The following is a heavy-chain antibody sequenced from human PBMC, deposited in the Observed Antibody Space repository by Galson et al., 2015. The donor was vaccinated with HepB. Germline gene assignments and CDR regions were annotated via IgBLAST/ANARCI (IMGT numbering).Heavy chain of an antibody. CDR2: ISYTGDT. V-gene: IGHV4-39*01. J-gene: IGHJ4*02. D-gene: IGHD1-26*01. CDR3: ARLAPHYLAPYYFDF. Sequence: ETLSLTCTVSGDSISSSSYYWGWIRQSPGQGLEWIGTISYTGDTYNNPSLQSRVTMSVDTSKNLFSLKLTSVTATDTAVYYCARLAPHYLAPYYFDFWGQGALVTVSS. CDR1: GDSISSSSYY.